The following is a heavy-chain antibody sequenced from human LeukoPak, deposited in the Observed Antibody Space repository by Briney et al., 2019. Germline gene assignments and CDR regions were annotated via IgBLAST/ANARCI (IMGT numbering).Heavy chain of an antibody. CDR1: GFTFSTYG. D-gene: IGHD3-10*01. CDR2: VSHDGSNK. CDR3: AKDRSRYYGPDAFDI. J-gene: IGHJ3*02. V-gene: IGHV3-30*18. Sequence: PGRSLRLSCAASGFTFSTYGMHWVRQAPGKGLGWVAVVSHDGSNKYYADSVKGRFTISRDNSKNTLYLQMNSLGDEDTAVYYCAKDRSRYYGPDAFDIWGQGTMVTVSS.